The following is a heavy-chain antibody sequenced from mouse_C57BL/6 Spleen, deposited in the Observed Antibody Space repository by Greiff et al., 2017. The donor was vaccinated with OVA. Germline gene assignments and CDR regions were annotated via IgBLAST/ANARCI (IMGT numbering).Heavy chain of an antibody. D-gene: IGHD2-4*01. J-gene: IGHJ3*01. CDR2: IDPETGGT. Sequence: VQLQQSGAELVRPGASVTLSCKASGYTFTDYEMHWVKQTPVHGLEWIGAIDPETGGTAYNEKFQGKAILTADKSSSTAYMERRSLTSEDSAVYYCTRRIYYDYDEDWFAYWGQGTLVTVSA. CDR3: TRRIYYDYDEDWFAY. CDR1: GYTFTDYE. V-gene: IGHV1-15*01.